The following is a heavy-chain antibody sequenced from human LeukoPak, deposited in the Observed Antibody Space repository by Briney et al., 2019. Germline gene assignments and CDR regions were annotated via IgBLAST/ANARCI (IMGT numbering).Heavy chain of an antibody. J-gene: IGHJ4*02. CDR3: ARVGYDSSGYYCDY. V-gene: IGHV3-21*01. D-gene: IGHD3-22*01. CDR1: GFTFSSYS. CDR2: ISISSSYI. Sequence: GGSLRLSCAASGFTFSSYSMNWVRQAPGKGLEWVSSISISSSYIYYIESVKGRFTISRDNAKNSLYLQMNSLRAEDTALYYCARVGYDSSGYYCDYWGQGTLVTVSS.